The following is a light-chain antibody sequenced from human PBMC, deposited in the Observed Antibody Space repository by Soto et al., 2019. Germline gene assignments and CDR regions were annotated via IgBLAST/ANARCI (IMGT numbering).Light chain of an antibody. CDR1: SGHTNYA. J-gene: IGLJ3*02. V-gene: IGLV4-69*01. Sequence: QLVLTQSTSASASLGASVNLTCTLSSGHTNYAIAWHQQRPEKGPRFLMKVNSDGSHNKGDGIPDRFSGSSSGAERFLTIPRLQSEDEADYYCQTWGTGIQVFGGGPKLTVL. CDR2: VNSDGSH. CDR3: QTWGTGIQV.